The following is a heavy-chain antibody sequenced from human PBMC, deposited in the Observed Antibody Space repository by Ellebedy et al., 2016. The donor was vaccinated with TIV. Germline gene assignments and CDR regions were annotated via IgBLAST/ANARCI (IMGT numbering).Heavy chain of an antibody. CDR2: IGTAGDP. CDR3: ARATTSGYYYEDAFDI. CDR1: GFTFSSYD. J-gene: IGHJ3*02. Sequence: PGGSLRLSCAASGFTFSSYDMHWVRQAQGKGLEWVSAIGTAGDPYYPGSVKARFTISRENANNSLYLQMNSLRAGDTAVYYCARATTSGYYYEDAFDIWGQGTTVTVSS. D-gene: IGHD3-22*01. V-gene: IGHV3-13*05.